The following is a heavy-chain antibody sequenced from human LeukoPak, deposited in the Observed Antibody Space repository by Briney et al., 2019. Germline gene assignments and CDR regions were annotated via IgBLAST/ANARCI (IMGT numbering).Heavy chain of an antibody. CDR1: GGTFSSYT. Sequence: VASVKVSCKASGGTFSSYTISWVRQAPGQGLEWMAILNPSGGSSNYAQKFQGRATLTRATSTGTVYMELSSLRSEDTAVYYCASVYKHGMDVWGQGTTVIVSS. CDR2: LNPSGGSS. CDR3: ASVYKHGMDV. D-gene: IGHD5-24*01. V-gene: IGHV1-46*01. J-gene: IGHJ6*02.